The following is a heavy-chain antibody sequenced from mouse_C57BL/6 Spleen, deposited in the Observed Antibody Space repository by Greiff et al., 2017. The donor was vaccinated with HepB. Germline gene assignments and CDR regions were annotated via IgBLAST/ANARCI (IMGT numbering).Heavy chain of an antibody. CDR2: IHPNSGST. V-gene: IGHV1-64*01. D-gene: IGHD1-1*01. CDR3: AKDDYYGSPFAY. Sequence: QVQLQQPGAELVKPGASVKLSCKASGYTFTSHWMHWVKQRPGQGLEWIGMIHPNSGSTNYNEKFKSKATLTVDKSSSTAYMQLSSLTSEDSAVYYCAKDDYYGSPFAYWGQGTLVTVSA. CDR1: GYTFTSHW. J-gene: IGHJ3*01.